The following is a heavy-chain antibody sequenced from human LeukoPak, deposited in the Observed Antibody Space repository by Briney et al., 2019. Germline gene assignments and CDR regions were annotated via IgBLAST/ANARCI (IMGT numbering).Heavy chain of an antibody. CDR1: GLTASHNVNNA. V-gene: IGHV3-23*01. CDR3: AKAPVWNYYYGLDV. CDR2: ITTSGST. Sequence: PGGSLSLSCADSGLTASHNVNNAMSWVRHAPGKGLEWVSGITTSGSTYYADSVTGRFTISRENSNNTLYLHIDSLRAEDTAVYYCAKAPVWNYYYGLDVWGQGTTVTVSS. J-gene: IGHJ6*02. D-gene: IGHD2-21*01.